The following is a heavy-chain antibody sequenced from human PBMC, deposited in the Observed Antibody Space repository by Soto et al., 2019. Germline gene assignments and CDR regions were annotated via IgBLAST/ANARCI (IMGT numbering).Heavy chain of an antibody. J-gene: IGHJ5*02. CDR2: VSGSGGTT. Sequence: EEQLLDSARGLVQPGGSLRLYCAASGFTFSSSAMSWVRQAPGKGLEWVSAVSGSGGTTYYADSVRGRFTISRDNSKNTLYLQMNSLRAEDTAIYFCARCTVDTIVTSGWCHYLDPWGQGTLVTVSS. V-gene: IGHV3-23*01. CDR1: GFTFSSSA. D-gene: IGHD6-19*01. CDR3: ARCTVDTIVTSGWCHYLDP.